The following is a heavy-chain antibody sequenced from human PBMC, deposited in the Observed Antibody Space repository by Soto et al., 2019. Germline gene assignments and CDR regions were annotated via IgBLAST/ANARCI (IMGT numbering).Heavy chain of an antibody. CDR1: GYTFTSYG. Sequence: QVQLVQSGAEVKKPGASVKVSCKASGYTFTSYGISWVRQAPGQGLEWMGWISAYNGNTNYAQKLQGRVTMTTDTATSTAYMELRSLRSDDTAVYYCARDSFPYSSSGYGYFDLWGRGTLVTVSS. CDR2: ISAYNGNT. V-gene: IGHV1-18*01. D-gene: IGHD6-6*01. CDR3: ARDSFPYSSSGYGYFDL. J-gene: IGHJ2*01.